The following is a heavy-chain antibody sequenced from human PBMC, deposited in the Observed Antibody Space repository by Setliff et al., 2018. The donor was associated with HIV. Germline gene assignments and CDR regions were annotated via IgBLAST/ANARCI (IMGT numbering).Heavy chain of an antibody. V-gene: IGHV4-59*01. CDR2: IYNSGIT. CDR1: GASIRNYY. Sequence: TSETLSLTCTVSGASIRNYYWSWVRQPPGKGLEWIGYIYNSGITNYNPSLESRVTISVDTSKNQFSLKVSSVTAADTAVYFCARGQDGHSVLFDYWGQGALVTV. J-gene: IGHJ4*02. CDR3: ARGQDGHSVLFDY. D-gene: IGHD3-10*02.